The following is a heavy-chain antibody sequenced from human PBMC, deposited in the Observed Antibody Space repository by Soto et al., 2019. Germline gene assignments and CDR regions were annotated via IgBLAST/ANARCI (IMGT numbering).Heavy chain of an antibody. Sequence: GGSLRLSCAASGFAFSSYGMHWVRQAPGKGLEWVAVISYDGSNKYYADSVKGRFTISRDNSKNTLYLQMNSLRAEDTAVYYCAKDMGITMIVVVITIDYWGQGTLVTVSS. V-gene: IGHV3-30*18. CDR3: AKDMGITMIVVVITIDY. CDR2: ISYDGSNK. J-gene: IGHJ4*02. CDR1: GFAFSSYG. D-gene: IGHD3-22*01.